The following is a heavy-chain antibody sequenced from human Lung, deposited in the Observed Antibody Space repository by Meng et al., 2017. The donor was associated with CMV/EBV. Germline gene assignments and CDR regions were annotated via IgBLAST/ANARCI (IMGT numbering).Heavy chain of an antibody. CDR2: IEFDGGDK. V-gene: IGHV3-30*02. Sequence: QVQLVESXXCVVQPGWSLRLSCAASGFTFSSDGMHWVRQAPGRGPEWVAFIEFDGGDKYYADSVKGRFTISRDNSKNTMYLQMNSLKVEDTALYYCAKDVDHWGQGTLVTVSS. J-gene: IGHJ4*02. CDR1: GFTFSSDG. CDR3: AKDVDH.